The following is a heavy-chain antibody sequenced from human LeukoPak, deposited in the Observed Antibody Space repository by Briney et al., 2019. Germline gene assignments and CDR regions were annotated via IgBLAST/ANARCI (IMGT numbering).Heavy chain of an antibody. CDR1: GGSFSGYY. J-gene: IGHJ6*04. V-gene: IGHV4-34*01. Sequence: SETLSLTCAVYGGSFSGYYWSWIRQPPGKGLEWIGEINHSGSTNYNPSLKSRVTISVDTSKNQFSLKLSSVTAADTAVYHCASVLRAQGYYYYGVDVWGKGTTVSVSS. D-gene: IGHD5/OR15-5a*01. CDR3: ASVLRAQGYYYYGVDV. CDR2: INHSGST.